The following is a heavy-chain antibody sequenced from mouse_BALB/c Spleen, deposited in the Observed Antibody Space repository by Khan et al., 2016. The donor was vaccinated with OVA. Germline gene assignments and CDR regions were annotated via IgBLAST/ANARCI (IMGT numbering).Heavy chain of an antibody. Sequence: QVQLKESGAELARPGASVKMSCKSSGYTFTSYTMHWVKQRPGQGLEWIGYINPSSSYPNYNQKFKDKATLTADKSSSTAYMQLSSLTSADSAVFYCTREGAYYRADGWFAYRGQGTLVNVYA. CDR3: TREGAYYRADGWFAY. CDR2: INPSSSYP. D-gene: IGHD2-14*01. CDR1: GYTFTSYT. J-gene: IGHJ3*01. V-gene: IGHV1-4*01.